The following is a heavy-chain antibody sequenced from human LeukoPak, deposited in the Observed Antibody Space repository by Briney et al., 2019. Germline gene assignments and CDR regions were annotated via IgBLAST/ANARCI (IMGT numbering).Heavy chain of an antibody. CDR3: ACSLGSGWYGDSNWFDP. CDR2: IYYSGST. Sequence: SETLSLTCTVSGGSISSGGNYWSWIRQHPGKGLEWIGYIYYSGSTYYNPSLKSRVTISVDTSKNQFFLKVSSVNAADTAVYYCACSLGSGWYGDSNWFDPWGQGTLVTVSS. J-gene: IGHJ5*02. D-gene: IGHD6-19*01. V-gene: IGHV4-31*03. CDR1: GGSISSGGNY.